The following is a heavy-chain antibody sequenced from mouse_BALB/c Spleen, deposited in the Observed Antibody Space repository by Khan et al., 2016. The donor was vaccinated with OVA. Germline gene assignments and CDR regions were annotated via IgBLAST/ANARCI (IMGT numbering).Heavy chain of an antibody. CDR3: ASPNWFAD. CDR1: GFNIKDTY. Sequence: EVQLQQSGAELVKPGASVKLSCTASGFNIKDTYMHWVKQRLEQGLEWFGRIDPANGYTKYDPTFQGKVTITPDTSSNTSYLQLSSLTSEDTAVYYCASPNWFADWGQGTLVTVSA. V-gene: IGHV14-3*02. J-gene: IGHJ3*01. CDR2: IDPANGYT.